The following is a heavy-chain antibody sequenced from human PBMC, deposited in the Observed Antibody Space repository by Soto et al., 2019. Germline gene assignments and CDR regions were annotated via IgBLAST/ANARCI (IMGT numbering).Heavy chain of an antibody. CDR1: GLTVSNNY. J-gene: IGHJ6*02. CDR3: ARVNYYGSGTFYKPDYYYGMDV. CDR2: IYSGGST. Sequence: GSLRLSCAASGLTVSNNYMAWVRQAPGKGLEWVSIIYSGGSTYHADSVQGRFTLSRDTSKNTLFLQMNSLRVEDTAVYYCARVNYYGSGTFYKPDYYYGMDVWGQGTTVTVSS. V-gene: IGHV3-53*01. D-gene: IGHD3-10*01.